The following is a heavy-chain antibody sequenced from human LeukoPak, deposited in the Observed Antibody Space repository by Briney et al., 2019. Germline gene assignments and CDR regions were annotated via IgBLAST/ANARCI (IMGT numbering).Heavy chain of an antibody. J-gene: IGHJ5*02. CDR1: GGSFSGYY. D-gene: IGHD2-2*02. V-gene: IGHV4-34*01. CDR3: ARRGRGSSTSCYTCWFDP. CDR2: INHSGST. Sequence: SETLSLTCAVYGGSFSGYYWSWIRQPPGKGLEWIGEINHSGSTNYNPSLKSRVTISVDTSKNQFSLKLSSVTAADTAVYYCARRGRGSSTSCYTCWFDPWGQGTLVTVSS.